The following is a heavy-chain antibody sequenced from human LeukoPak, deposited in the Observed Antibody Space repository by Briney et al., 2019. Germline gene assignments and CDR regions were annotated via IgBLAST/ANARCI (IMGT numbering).Heavy chain of an antibody. J-gene: IGHJ4*02. CDR3: ARDVGWGYFDY. V-gene: IGHV3-7*01. D-gene: IGHD6-19*01. Sequence: GGSLRLSCAASGFTFSSSGMHWVRQAPGKGLEWVANIEQDGREKDYVDSVKGRFTISRDNTKKSLFLQMDNLRADDTAVYYCARDVGWGYFDYWGQGTLATVSS. CDR2: IEQDGREK. CDR1: GFTFSSSG.